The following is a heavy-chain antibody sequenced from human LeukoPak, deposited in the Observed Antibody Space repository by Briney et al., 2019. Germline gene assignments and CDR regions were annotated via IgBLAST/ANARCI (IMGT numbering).Heavy chain of an antibody. J-gene: IGHJ4*02. CDR2: ISGSGGST. Sequence: PGGSLRLSCAASGSTFSSYAMSWVRQAPGKGLEWVSAISGSGGSTYYADSVKGRFTISRDNSKNTLYLQMNSLRAEDTAVYYCAKDRLRFYSSGYYYFDYWGQGTLVTVSS. D-gene: IGHD3-22*01. V-gene: IGHV3-23*01. CDR3: AKDRLRFYSSGYYYFDY. CDR1: GSTFSSYA.